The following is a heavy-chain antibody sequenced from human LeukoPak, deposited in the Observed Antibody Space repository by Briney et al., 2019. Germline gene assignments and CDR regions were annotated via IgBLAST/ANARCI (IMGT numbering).Heavy chain of an antibody. V-gene: IGHV3-21*04. Sequence: GGSLRLSCAASGFTFSTYSMNWVRQAPGKGLEWVSFINSNGNYIFDADSLKGRFTISRDNSKNTLYLQMNSLRAEDTAVYYCARNGFWSGQDYWGQGTLVTVSS. CDR1: GFTFSTYS. CDR2: INSNGNYI. CDR3: ARNGFWSGQDY. J-gene: IGHJ4*02. D-gene: IGHD3-3*01.